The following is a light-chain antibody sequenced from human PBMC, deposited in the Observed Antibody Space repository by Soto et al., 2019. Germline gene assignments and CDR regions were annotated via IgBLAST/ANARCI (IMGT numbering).Light chain of an antibody. V-gene: IGLV2-8*01. CDR3: STYSRSVNYV. Sequence: QSVLTQPPSASVSAGQSVTISCTGTNNDIGGYTYVSWYQQLPGKAPKLMIYEVNKRPSGIPDRFSGSKSGNTASLPVSGLQPEEEAEYFCSTYSRSVNYVFGTGAKVTVL. J-gene: IGLJ1*01. CDR1: NNDIGGYTY. CDR2: EVN.